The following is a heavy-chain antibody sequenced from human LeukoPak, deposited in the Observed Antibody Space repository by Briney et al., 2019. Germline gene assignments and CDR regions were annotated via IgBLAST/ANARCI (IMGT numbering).Heavy chain of an antibody. V-gene: IGHV3-9*01. CDR3: AWGDHSQVLGFDP. Sequence: GGSLRLSCAASGFTFDDYAMHWVRQAPGKGLEWVSGISWNSGSIGYADSVKGRFTISRDNAKNSLYLQMNSLRAEDTALYYCAWGDHSQVLGFDPWGQGTLVTVSS. CDR1: GFTFDDYA. J-gene: IGHJ5*02. D-gene: IGHD2-21*02. CDR2: ISWNSGSI.